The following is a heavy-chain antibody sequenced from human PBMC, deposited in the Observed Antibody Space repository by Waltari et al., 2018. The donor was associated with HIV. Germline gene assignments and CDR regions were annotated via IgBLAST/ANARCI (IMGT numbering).Heavy chain of an antibody. V-gene: IGHV3-33*01. Sequence: QVQLVESGGGVVQPGTSLTLSCAVSGFTFSNFAIHWVRQSPGKGLEWVAVFWSDGVEISYADSVKGRFTISKDSSQKTLYLHMTSLRAEDTALYYCARGYSSSRWIPLYHWGRGTLVTVSS. J-gene: IGHJ4*02. CDR2: FWSDGVEI. D-gene: IGHD6-6*01. CDR1: GFTFSNFA. CDR3: ARGYSSSRWIPLYH.